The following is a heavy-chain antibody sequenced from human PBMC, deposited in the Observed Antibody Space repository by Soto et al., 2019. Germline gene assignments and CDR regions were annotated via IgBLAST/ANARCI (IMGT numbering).Heavy chain of an antibody. CDR2: ISYDGSTR. CDR3: AKQFSGWSYYFDY. J-gene: IGHJ4*02. CDR1: GFTFSTNA. D-gene: IGHD6-19*01. Sequence: QVQLVESGGGVVQPGRSLRLSCAASGFTFSTNAMHWVRQAPGKGMEWVAVISYDGSTRYYADTMKGRFTISRDNYKNTLYLQMNNLSAEDTAVYYCAKQFSGWSYYFDYWGQGTLVTVSS. V-gene: IGHV3-30-3*02.